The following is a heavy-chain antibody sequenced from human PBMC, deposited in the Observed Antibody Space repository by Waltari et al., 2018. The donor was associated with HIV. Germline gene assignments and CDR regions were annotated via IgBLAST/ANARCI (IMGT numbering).Heavy chain of an antibody. Sequence: EVQLVESGGGLVQPGRSLRLSCAASGVTFDDYAMNWVRQAPGKGLGGVSGMRWNRCSTGDADSVKGRFTIYRDNAKNSLYLTMNSLRAEDTALYYCAKGGVARSYYHYYGMDVWGQGTTVTVSS. J-gene: IGHJ6*02. CDR3: AKGGVARSYYHYYGMDV. D-gene: IGHD5-12*01. V-gene: IGHV3-9*01. CDR2: MRWNRCST. CDR1: GVTFDDYA.